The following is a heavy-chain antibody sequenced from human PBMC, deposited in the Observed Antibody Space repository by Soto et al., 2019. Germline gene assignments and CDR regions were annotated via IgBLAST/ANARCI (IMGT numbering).Heavy chain of an antibody. J-gene: IGHJ4*02. V-gene: IGHV1-2*04. CDR3: AREVRADLRGYSGYDFDY. CDR1: GYTFNGYY. Sequence: GASVKVSFKASGYTFNGYYMHWVRRAPGQGLEWMGWINPNSGGTNYAQKFQGWVTMTRDTSISTAYMELSRLRSDDTAVYYCAREVRADLRGYSGYDFDYWGQGTRVTVS. CDR2: INPNSGGT. D-gene: IGHD5-12*01.